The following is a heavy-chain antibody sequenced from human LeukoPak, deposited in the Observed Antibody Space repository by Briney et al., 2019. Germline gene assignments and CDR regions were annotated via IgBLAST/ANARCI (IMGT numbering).Heavy chain of an antibody. J-gene: IGHJ4*02. Sequence: SGGSLRLSCAASGFTFSSYWMTWARQAPGKGLEWVANIKQDESEKYYEDSVRGRFTISRDNAQNSLYLQMNSLRAEDTAVYYCARDNGYFSVDYWGQGTLVTVSS. CDR1: GFTFSSYW. CDR3: ARDNGYFSVDY. D-gene: IGHD3-22*01. CDR2: IKQDESEK. V-gene: IGHV3-7*01.